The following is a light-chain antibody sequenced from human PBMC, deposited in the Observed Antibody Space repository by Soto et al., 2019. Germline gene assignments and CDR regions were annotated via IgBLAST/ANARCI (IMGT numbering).Light chain of an antibody. Sequence: DIQMAQSPSTLSASVGDRVTITCRASQSISSWLAWYQQKPGKAPKLLIYKASSLESGVPSRFSGSGSGTEFTLTISSLQPDDFATYYCQQYNSYPYTFGQGTKLEIK. CDR2: KAS. V-gene: IGKV1-5*03. CDR1: QSISSW. CDR3: QQYNSYPYT. J-gene: IGKJ2*01.